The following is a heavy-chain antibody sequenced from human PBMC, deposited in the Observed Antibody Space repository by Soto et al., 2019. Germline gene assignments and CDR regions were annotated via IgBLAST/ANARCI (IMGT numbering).Heavy chain of an antibody. CDR2: ISSNGAGT. CDR1: GFTLSGYA. Sequence: EVQLAESGGGLAQPGGSLRLSCAASGFTLSGYAMDWVRQASGKGLEYVSGISSNGAGTYYAKSVQGRFTISRDNSKNTVYLQMGSLRPEDMAVYYCARRARPDFYYMDDWGKGTTVTVSS. J-gene: IGHJ6*03. D-gene: IGHD6-6*01. V-gene: IGHV3-64*01. CDR3: ARRARPDFYYMDD.